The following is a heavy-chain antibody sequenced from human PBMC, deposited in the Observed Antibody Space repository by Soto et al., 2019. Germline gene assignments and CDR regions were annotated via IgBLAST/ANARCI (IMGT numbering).Heavy chain of an antibody. CDR1: GFTFSRYG. CDR2: ISYDGSNK. V-gene: IGHV3-30*18. Sequence: PGGSLRLSCAASGFTFSRYGMHWVRQAPGKGLEWVAVISYDGSNKYYADSVKGRFTISRDNSKNTLYLQMNSLRAEDTAVYYCAKGPTGYHDYWGQGTLVTVSS. CDR3: AKGPTGYHDY. J-gene: IGHJ4*02. D-gene: IGHD2-2*01.